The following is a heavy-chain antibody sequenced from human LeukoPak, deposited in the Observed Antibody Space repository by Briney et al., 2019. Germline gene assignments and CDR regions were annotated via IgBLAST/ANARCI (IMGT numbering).Heavy chain of an antibody. CDR2: INHSRST. CDR1: GGSFSGYY. V-gene: IGHV4-34*01. Sequence: SETLSLTCAVYGGSFSGYYWSWIRQPPGKGLEWIGEINHSRSTNYNPSLKSRVTISVDTSKNQFSLKLSSVTAADTAVYYCARSPEGSGTDYWGQGTLVAVSS. CDR3: ARSPEGSGTDY. J-gene: IGHJ4*02. D-gene: IGHD3-10*01.